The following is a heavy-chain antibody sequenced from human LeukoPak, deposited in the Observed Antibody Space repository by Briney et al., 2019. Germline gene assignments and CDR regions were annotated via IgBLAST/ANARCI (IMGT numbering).Heavy chain of an antibody. Sequence: PGGSLRLSCAASGFTLSNNYMRWVRQAPGKGLEWVSLIYSGGSTYYADSAQGRFPISRDNSKLYLQMNSLRAEDTAVYYWAKKGYSNGWRDSYYFDYWGQGTLVTVSS. J-gene: IGHJ4*02. D-gene: IGHD6-19*01. CDR1: GFTLSNNY. V-gene: IGHV3-66*01. CDR2: IYSGGST. CDR3: AKKGYSNGWRDSYYFDY.